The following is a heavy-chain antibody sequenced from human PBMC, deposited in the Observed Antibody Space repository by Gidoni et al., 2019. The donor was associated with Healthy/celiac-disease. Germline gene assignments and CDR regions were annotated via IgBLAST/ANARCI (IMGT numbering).Heavy chain of an antibody. Sequence: EVQLVESGGGLVQPGGSLRLSCAASGFTVSSNYVRWVRQAPGKGLEWVSVIYSGGSTYYADSVKGIFTISRDNSKNTLYLQMNSLRAEDTAVYYCARDLQDWFDPWGQGTLVTVSS. CDR2: IYSGGST. J-gene: IGHJ5*02. CDR3: ARDLQDWFDP. V-gene: IGHV3-66*01. CDR1: GFTVSSNY.